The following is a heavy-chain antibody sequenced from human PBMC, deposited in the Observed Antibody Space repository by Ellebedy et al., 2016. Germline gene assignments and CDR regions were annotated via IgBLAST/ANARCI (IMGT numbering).Heavy chain of an antibody. J-gene: IGHJ4*02. CDR1: GFTFNTYA. CDR2: ISGSGGRT. V-gene: IGHV3-23*01. CDR3: AKDQSIGGSYMTTSDN. Sequence: GGSLRLXXAASGFTFNTYAMNWVRQAPRKGLEWVSGISGSGGRTYYADSVTGRFTISRDNSKSTVYLQMNGLRAEDSAVYYCAKDQSIGGSYMTTSDNWGQGTLVTVSS. D-gene: IGHD1-26*01.